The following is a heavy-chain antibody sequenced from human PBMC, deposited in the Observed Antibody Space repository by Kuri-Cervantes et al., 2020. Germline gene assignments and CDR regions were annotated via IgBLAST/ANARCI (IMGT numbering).Heavy chain of an antibody. D-gene: IGHD2-15*01. J-gene: IGHJ4*02. Sequence: GESLKISCAVSGFNRLNFNAYGMHWVRQAPGRGLEWVAVISYDGGQKDYADSVKGRFTISRDNAKNTLFLQMNSLRAEDTAVYYCARDPYCSGGNCYSVYWGQGTLVTVSS. CDR1: GFNRLNFNAYG. CDR2: ISYDGGQK. V-gene: IGHV3-30*03. CDR3: ARDPYCSGGNCYSVY.